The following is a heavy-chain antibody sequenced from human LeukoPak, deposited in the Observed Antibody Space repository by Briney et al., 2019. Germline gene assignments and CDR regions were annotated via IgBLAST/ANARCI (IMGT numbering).Heavy chain of an antibody. CDR1: GGSISSYY. CDR3: AVGSSGWYYFDY. Sequence: SETLSLTCTVSGGSISSYYWSWIRQPPGKGLEWIGYIYYSGSTNYNPSLKSRVTISVDTSKNQFSLKLSSVTAADTAVYYCAVGSSGWYYFDYWGQGTLVTVS. V-gene: IGHV4-59*01. J-gene: IGHJ4*02. CDR2: IYYSGST. D-gene: IGHD6-19*01.